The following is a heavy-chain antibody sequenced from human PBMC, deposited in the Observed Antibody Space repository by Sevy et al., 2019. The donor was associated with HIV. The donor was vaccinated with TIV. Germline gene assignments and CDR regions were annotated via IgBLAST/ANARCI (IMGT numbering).Heavy chain of an antibody. Sequence: GGSLRLSCEASNFNFEDYAMHWVRQGPGKGLEWVAGISWHSRDIGYADSVKGRFTISRENTRKSVDLQMDSLRPDDTALYFCSKDIAPRRPTSKLYNFYGMDIWGQGTTVTVSS. CDR1: NFNFEDYA. J-gene: IGHJ6*02. CDR2: ISWHSRDI. D-gene: IGHD1-1*01. CDR3: SKDIAPRRPTSKLYNFYGMDI. V-gene: IGHV3-9*01.